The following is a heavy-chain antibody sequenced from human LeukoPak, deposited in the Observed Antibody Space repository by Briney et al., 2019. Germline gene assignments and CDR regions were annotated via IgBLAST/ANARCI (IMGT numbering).Heavy chain of an antibody. CDR2: INWNGGTT. CDR1: GFTFDDYG. J-gene: IGHJ3*02. V-gene: IGHV3-20*04. D-gene: IGHD1-26*01. CDR3: ARVRVVWDLDDAFDI. Sequence: GGSLSLSCAASGFTFDDYGMNWVRQAPGKGLEWVSGINWNGGTTVYADSVKGRFTISRDNAKNSPYLQMHSLRAEDTALYYCARVRVVWDLDDAFDIWGRGTMVTVSS.